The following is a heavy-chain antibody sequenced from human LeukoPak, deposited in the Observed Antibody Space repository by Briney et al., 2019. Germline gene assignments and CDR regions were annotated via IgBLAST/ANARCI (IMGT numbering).Heavy chain of an antibody. Sequence: KSSETLSLTCTVSGAYTGSHYWSWIRQPAGKGLEWIGRISPSGTTHYNPSLGSRVTMSVDTSKNYFSLRLSSVTAADTAVYYCARDFYASGFYFWFDRWGQGILVTVSS. CDR1: GAYTGSHY. V-gene: IGHV4-4*07. D-gene: IGHD2/OR15-2a*01. J-gene: IGHJ5*02. CDR3: ARDFYASGFYFWFDR. CDR2: ISPSGTT.